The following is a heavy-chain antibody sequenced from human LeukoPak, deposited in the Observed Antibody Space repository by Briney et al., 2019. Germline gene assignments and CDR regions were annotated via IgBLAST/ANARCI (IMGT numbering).Heavy chain of an antibody. CDR1: GGSISSGDYY. CDR2: IYYSGST. V-gene: IGHV4-30-4*01. D-gene: IGHD1-26*01. CDR3: ARWVGATAAFDYFDY. Sequence: PSETLSLTCTVSGGSISSGDYYWSWVRQPPGKGLEWIGYIYYSGSTYYNPSLKSRVTISIDTSKNQFSLKLSSVTAADTAVYYCARWVGATAAFDYFDYWGQGTLVTVSS. J-gene: IGHJ4*02.